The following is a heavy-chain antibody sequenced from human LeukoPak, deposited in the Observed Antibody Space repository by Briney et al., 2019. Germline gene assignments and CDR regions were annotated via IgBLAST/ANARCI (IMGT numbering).Heavy chain of an antibody. CDR2: IYTSGST. Sequence: SETLSLTCTVSGGSISSYYWSWIRQPAGKGLEWIGRIYTSGSTNYNPSLKSRVTMSVDTSKNQFSLKLSSVTAADTAVYYCASYDFWSGRFDYWGQGTLVTVSS. CDR3: ASYDFWSGRFDY. D-gene: IGHD3-3*01. V-gene: IGHV4-4*07. CDR1: GGSISSYY. J-gene: IGHJ4*02.